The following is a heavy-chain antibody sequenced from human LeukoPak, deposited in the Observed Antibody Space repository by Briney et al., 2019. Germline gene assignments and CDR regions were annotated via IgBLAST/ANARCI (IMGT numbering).Heavy chain of an antibody. CDR1: GFTFSDYY. V-gene: IGHV3-11*04. CDR3: ARDMMATIYYGDDARAFDI. D-gene: IGHD4-17*01. J-gene: IGHJ3*02. CDR2: ISSSGSTI. Sequence: GGSLRLSCAASGFTFSDYYMSWIRQAPGKGLEWVSYISSSGSTIYYADSVKGRFTISRDNAKNSLYLQMNSLRAEDTAVYYCARDMMATIYYGDDARAFDIWGQGTMVTVSS.